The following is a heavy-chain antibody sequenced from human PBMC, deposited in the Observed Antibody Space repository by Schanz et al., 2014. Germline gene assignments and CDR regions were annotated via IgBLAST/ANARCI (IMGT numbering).Heavy chain of an antibody. CDR2: INTNTANP. Sequence: QVQLVQSGSELKKPGASVKVSCKASGYTFAMYDMNWVRQAPGQGLEWMGWINTNTANPTYAQGFTGRFVYTLDASVPTAYLEISSLKADDSSVYCCARVYSGYSHFDYWGQGALVTVSS. V-gene: IGHV7-4-1*02. CDR1: GYTFAMYD. J-gene: IGHJ4*02. D-gene: IGHD5-12*01. CDR3: ARVYSGYSHFDY.